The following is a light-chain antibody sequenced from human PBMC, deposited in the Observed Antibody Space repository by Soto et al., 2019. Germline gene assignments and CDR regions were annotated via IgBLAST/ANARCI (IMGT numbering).Light chain of an antibody. CDR1: SSNIGSNT. Sequence: QSVLTQPPSASGTPGQRVTISCSGSSSNIGSNTVNWYQQLPGTAPKLLIYSDNQRPSGVPDRFSVSKSGTSVSLAISGLQSDDEADYYCAAWDGSLNGVVFGGGTKLTVL. J-gene: IGLJ2*01. V-gene: IGLV1-44*01. CDR2: SDN. CDR3: AAWDGSLNGVV.